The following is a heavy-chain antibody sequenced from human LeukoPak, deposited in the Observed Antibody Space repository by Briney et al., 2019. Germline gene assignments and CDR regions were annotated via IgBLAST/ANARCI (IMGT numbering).Heavy chain of an antibody. CDR2: INHSGST. CDR3: ASAPHSAFGYGYFDP. CDR1: GVSFSGYY. V-gene: IGHV4-34*01. J-gene: IGHJ4*02. D-gene: IGHD3-10*01. Sequence: PSETLSLTCVVYGVSFSGYYWSWIRQPPGKGLEWIGEINHSGSTNYNPSLKRRVTISVDTSKNQFALMLISMTAADTAVYYCASAPHSAFGYGYFDPWGQGSLVTVSS.